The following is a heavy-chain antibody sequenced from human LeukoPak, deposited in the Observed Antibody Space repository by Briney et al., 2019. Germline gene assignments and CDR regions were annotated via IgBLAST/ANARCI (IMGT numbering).Heavy chain of an antibody. Sequence: SGGSLRLSCAASGFTFSSYSMNWVRQAPGKGLEWVSYISSSSTIYYADSVKGRFTISRDNAKNSLYLQMNSLRAEDTAVYYCTRDWRNLGYDYWGQGTLVTVSS. CDR3: TRDWRNLGYDY. J-gene: IGHJ4*02. CDR2: ISSSSTI. CDR1: GFTFSSYS. D-gene: IGHD5-12*01. V-gene: IGHV3-48*01.